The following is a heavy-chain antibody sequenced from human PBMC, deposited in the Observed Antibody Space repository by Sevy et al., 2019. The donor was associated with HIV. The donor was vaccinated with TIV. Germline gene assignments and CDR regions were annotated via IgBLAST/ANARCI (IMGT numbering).Heavy chain of an antibody. J-gene: IGHJ4*02. D-gene: IGHD6-13*01. V-gene: IGHV1-18*01. CDR3: ARVPSAQYSSSWYYFDY. CDR1: GYTFTSYG. Sequence: ASVKVSCKASGYTFTSYGITWVRQAPGQGLEWMGWISSYNDNTNYAQNPQGRVTMTTDTSTSTAYMELRSLRSDDTAVYYCARVPSAQYSSSWYYFDYWGQGTLVTVSS. CDR2: ISSYNDNT.